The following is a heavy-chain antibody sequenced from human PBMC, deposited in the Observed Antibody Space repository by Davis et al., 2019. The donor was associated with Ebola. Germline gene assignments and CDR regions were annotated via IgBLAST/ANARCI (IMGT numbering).Heavy chain of an antibody. CDR1: GYTFTSYA. Sequence: AASVKVSCKASGYTFTSYAMNWVRQAPGQGLEWMGWINTNTGNPTYAQGFTGRFVFSLDTSVSTAYLQISSLKAEDTAVYYCARVISSGWYLSLGYWGQGTLVTVSS. CDR2: INTNTGNP. J-gene: IGHJ4*02. CDR3: ARVISSGWYLSLGY. D-gene: IGHD6-19*01. V-gene: IGHV7-4-1*02.